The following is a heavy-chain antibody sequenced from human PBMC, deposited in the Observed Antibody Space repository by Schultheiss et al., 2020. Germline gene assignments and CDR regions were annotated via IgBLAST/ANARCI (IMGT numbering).Heavy chain of an antibody. CDR2: ISSSSSYI. D-gene: IGHD6-13*01. CDR3: AKDGGQHLNYHYGLDV. V-gene: IGHV3-21*06. Sequence: GESLKISCAASGFTFSSYSMNWVRQAPGKGLEWVSSISSSSSYIYYADSVKGRFTISRDNANNSLYLQMDSLRADDTAVYYCAKDGGQHLNYHYGLDVWGQGTTVTVSS. J-gene: IGHJ6*02. CDR1: GFTFSSYS.